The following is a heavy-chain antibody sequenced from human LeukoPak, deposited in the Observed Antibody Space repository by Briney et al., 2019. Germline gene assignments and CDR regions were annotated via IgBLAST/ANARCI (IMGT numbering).Heavy chain of an antibody. CDR2: ISSSSSYI. V-gene: IGHV3-21*01. CDR1: GFTFSSYS. D-gene: IGHD1-26*01. Sequence: GGSLRLSCAASGFTFSSYSMNWVRQAPGKGLEWVSSISSSSSYIYYADSVKGRFTISRDNAENSLYLQMNSLRAEDTAVYYCARDPYSGSYGDYYYYYMDVWGKGTTVTISS. CDR3: ARDPYSGSYGDYYYYYMDV. J-gene: IGHJ6*03.